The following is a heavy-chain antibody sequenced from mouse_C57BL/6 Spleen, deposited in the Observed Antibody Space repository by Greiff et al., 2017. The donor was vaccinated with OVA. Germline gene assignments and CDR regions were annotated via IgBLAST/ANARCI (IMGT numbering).Heavy chain of an antibody. CDR1: GYTFTSYW. Sequence: QVQLQQPGTELVKPGASVKLSCKASGYTFTSYWMHWVKQRPGQGLEWIGNINPSNGGTNYNEKFKSKATLTVDKSSSTAYMQLSSLTSEDSAVYYGARYYYGSSYVDWDVDVWGTGTTVTVSS. V-gene: IGHV1-53*01. J-gene: IGHJ1*03. D-gene: IGHD1-1*01. CDR3: ARYYYGSSYVDWDVDV. CDR2: INPSNGGT.